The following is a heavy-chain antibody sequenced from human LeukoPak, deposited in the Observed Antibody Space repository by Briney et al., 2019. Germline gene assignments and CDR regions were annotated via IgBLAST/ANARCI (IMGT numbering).Heavy chain of an antibody. D-gene: IGHD3-3*01. CDR3: AKEADYDFWSGPPGY. Sequence: SETLSLTCAVYGGSFSGYYWSWIRQPPGKGLEWIGEINHSGSTNYNPSLKSRVTISVDTSKNQFSLKLSSVTAADTAVYYCAKEADYDFWSGPPGYWGQGTLVTVSS. V-gene: IGHV4-34*01. CDR1: GGSFSGYY. CDR2: INHSGST. J-gene: IGHJ4*02.